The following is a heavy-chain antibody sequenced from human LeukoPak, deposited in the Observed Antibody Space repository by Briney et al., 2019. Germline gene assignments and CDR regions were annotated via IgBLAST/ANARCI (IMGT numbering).Heavy chain of an antibody. D-gene: IGHD3-3*01. CDR1: GGSISSYY. J-gene: IGHJ4*02. V-gene: IGHV4-59*01. CDR3: ARVSSDTYYDFWSGYYLFDY. Sequence: SETLSLTCTVSGGSISSYYWSWIRQPPGKGLEWIGYIYYSGSTNYNPSLKSRVTISVDTSKNQFSLKLSSVTAAGTAVYYCARVSSDTYYDFWSGYYLFDYWGQGTLVTVSS. CDR2: IYYSGST.